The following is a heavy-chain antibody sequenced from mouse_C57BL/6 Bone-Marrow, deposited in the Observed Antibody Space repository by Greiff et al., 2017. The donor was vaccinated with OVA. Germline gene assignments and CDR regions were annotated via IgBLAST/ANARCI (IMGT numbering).Heavy chain of an antibody. D-gene: IGHD2-5*01. CDR2: INPNNGGT. CDR3: ARGNYYSNYWYFDV. V-gene: IGHV1-18*01. CDR1: GYTFTDYN. J-gene: IGHJ1*03. Sequence: EVQLVESGPELVKPGASVKIPCKASGYTFTDYNMDWVKQSHGKSLEWIGDINPNNGGTIYNQKFKGKATLTVDKSSSTAYMELRSLTSEDTAVYYCARGNYYSNYWYFDVWGTGTTVTVSS.